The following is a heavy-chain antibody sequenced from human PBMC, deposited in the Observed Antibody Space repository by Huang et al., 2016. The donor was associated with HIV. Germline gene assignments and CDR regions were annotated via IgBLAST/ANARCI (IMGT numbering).Heavy chain of an antibody. V-gene: IGHV1-8*01. CDR2: LNRNRGKK. Sequence: QVQLVQSGPEVKKPGASVKVSCQTSGYIFSNYDINWVRQAPGQGLQWMGGLNRNRGKKAYGQNGQGRVTLTRSTATGAAYMVLNSLTSQDTAVYYCARLTSGWYQDYWGQGTLVTVSS. CDR1: GYIFSNYD. D-gene: IGHD6-13*01. J-gene: IGHJ4*02. CDR3: ARLTSGWYQDY.